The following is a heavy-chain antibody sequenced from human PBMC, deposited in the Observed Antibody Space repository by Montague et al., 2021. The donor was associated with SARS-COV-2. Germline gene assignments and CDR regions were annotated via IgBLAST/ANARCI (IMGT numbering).Heavy chain of an antibody. J-gene: IGHJ6*02. Sequence: TLSLTCTVSGASISSGGFYWSWLRQHPRKVLELIGIIYYSGTTXHXXXXKXRLTISIDTSKNQFSLKLSSVTAADTAVYYCARGLPYQMVAGAVPNYSMDVWGRGTTVTVSS. CDR3: ARGLPYQMVAGAVPNYSMDV. D-gene: IGHD2-15*01. CDR1: GASISSGGFY. CDR2: IYYSGTT. V-gene: IGHV4-31*03.